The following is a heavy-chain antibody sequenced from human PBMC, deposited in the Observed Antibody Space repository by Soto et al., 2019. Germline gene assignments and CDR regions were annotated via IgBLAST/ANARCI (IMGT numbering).Heavy chain of an antibody. J-gene: IGHJ3*02. CDR3: ARVDDYGGNPDAFDI. V-gene: IGHV1-46*03. D-gene: IGHD4-17*01. Sequence: ASVKVSGKASGYTITSYYMHWVRQAPGQGLEWMGIINPSGGSTSYAQKFQGRVTMTRDTSTSTVYMELSSLRSEDTAVYYCARVDDYGGNPDAFDIWGQGTMVTVSS. CDR1: GYTITSYY. CDR2: INPSGGST.